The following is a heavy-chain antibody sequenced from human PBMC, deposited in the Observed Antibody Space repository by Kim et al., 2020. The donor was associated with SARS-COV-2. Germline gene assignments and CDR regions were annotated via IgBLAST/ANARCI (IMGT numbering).Heavy chain of an antibody. Sequence: ADSVKGRFTISRDNSKNTLYLQMNSLRAEDTAVYYCAKSGSGWYANEFDLWGRGTLVTVSS. V-gene: IGHV3-23*01. CDR3: AKSGSGWYANEFDL. J-gene: IGHJ2*01. D-gene: IGHD6-19*01.